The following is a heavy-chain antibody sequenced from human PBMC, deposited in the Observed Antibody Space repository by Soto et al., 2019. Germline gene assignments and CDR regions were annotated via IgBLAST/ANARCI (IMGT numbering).Heavy chain of an antibody. J-gene: IGHJ5*02. CDR1: GFTVSSNY. V-gene: IGHV3-53*04. CDR2: IYSGGST. Sequence: EVQLVESGGGLVQPGGSLRLSCAASGFTVSSNYMSWVRKAPGKGLEWVSVIYSGGSTYYADSVKGRFTISRHNSKNTLYLKMDSLRAEDTAVYYCAREALYWSSTRCQYWFDPWGQGSLVTVYS. D-gene: IGHD2-2*01. CDR3: AREALYWSSTRCQYWFDP.